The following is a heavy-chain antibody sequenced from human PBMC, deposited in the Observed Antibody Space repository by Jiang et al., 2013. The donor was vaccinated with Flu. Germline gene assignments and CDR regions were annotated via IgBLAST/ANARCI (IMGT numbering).Heavy chain of an antibody. D-gene: IGHD6-19*01. CDR1: GFRFSDYA. V-gene: IGHV3-33*01. CDR2: IWYDGSGK. J-gene: IGHJ4*02. CDR3: ARDKGTGWSHDY. Sequence: VQLLESGGGVVQPGESLRLSCAASGFRFSDYAIHWVRQAPGKGLDWVAFIWYDGSGKFYSGSVKGRFTISRDSSNNMVYLQMSNLRAEDTAVYYCARDKGTGWSHDYWGQGDLVTVSS.